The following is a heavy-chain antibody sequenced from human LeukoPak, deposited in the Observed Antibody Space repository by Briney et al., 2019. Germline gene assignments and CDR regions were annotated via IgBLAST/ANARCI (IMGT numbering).Heavy chain of an antibody. V-gene: IGHV4-39*07. Sequence: SETLSLTCSVSGGSISSSSYFWGWIRQPPGKGLEWIASVHYSGSTYYNPSLKSRVTISVDTSKNQFSLKLSSVTAADTAVYYCARGVVAAAGRTFDFWGQGTLVTVSS. CDR1: GGSISSSSYF. J-gene: IGHJ4*02. D-gene: IGHD6-13*01. CDR3: ARGVVAAAGRTFDF. CDR2: VHYSGST.